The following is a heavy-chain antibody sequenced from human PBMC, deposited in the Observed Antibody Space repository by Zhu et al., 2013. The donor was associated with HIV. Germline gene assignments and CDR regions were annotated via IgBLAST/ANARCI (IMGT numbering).Heavy chain of an antibody. CDR1: GYNFTHYA. J-gene: IGHJ4*02. V-gene: IGHV1-3*01. CDR2: IYPGNGYT. CDR3: ARDAAARSFDY. Sequence: QVQLVQSGAEVKKPGASVKVSCKASGYNFTHYAMHWVRQAPGQGLEWMGWIYPGNGYTKYSQKFQGRVTIAWDTSANTAYVELSSLKSEDTAVFYCARDAAARSFDYWGQGTLVTVSS. D-gene: IGHD6-13*01.